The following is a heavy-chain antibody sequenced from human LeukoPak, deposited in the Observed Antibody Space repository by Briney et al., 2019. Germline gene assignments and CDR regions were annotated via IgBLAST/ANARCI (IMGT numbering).Heavy chain of an antibody. CDR1: SSSISSSSYY. J-gene: IGHJ4*02. D-gene: IGHD6-13*01. Sequence: SETLSLTCTVSSSSISSSSYYWGWIRQPPGKGLEWFGSIYYSGSTYSNPSLKSRVTISIDTSKNQFSLKLTSVTAADTAVYYCARHTGYTRAAFDYWGQGTLVTVSS. V-gene: IGHV4-39*01. CDR3: ARHTGYTRAAFDY. CDR2: IYYSGST.